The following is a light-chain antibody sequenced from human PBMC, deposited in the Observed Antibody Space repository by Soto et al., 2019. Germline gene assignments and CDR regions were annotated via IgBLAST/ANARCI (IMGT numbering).Light chain of an antibody. CDR3: QQYKSDSQT. Sequence: DIQLTQSPSFLSASVEDRVTISCRASYDISSSLAWYQQEPGKPPKLLIYDSSTLQTGVPSRFTGSGSGRKFTLTISGLQFGDFATYYCQQYKSDSQTFGQGTKVEIK. CDR2: DSS. CDR1: YDISSS. J-gene: IGKJ2*01. V-gene: IGKV1-9*01.